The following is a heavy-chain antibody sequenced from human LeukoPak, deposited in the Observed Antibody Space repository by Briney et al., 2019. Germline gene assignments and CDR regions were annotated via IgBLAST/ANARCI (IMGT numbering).Heavy chain of an antibody. CDR2: IIPIFGTA. V-gene: IGHV1-69*13. J-gene: IGHJ4*02. Sequence: GASVKVSCKASGGTFSSYAISWVRQAPGQGLEWMGGIIPIFGTANYAQKFQGRVTITADESTSTAYMELSSLRSEDTAVYYCARTWGWQWPGYYFDYWGQGTLVTVSS. D-gene: IGHD6-19*01. CDR3: ARTWGWQWPGYYFDY. CDR1: GGTFSSYA.